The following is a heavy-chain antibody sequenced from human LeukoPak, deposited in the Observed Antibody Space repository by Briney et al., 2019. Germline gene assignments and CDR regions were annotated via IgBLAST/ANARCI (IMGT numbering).Heavy chain of an antibody. D-gene: IGHD2-2*01. CDR1: GYSFTSYW. CDR2: IYPGDSDT. CDR3: ARHTLGYCSSTSCGSSGDYYYYGMDV. J-gene: IGHJ6*02. Sequence: KHGESLKISCKGSGYSFTSYWIGWVRQMPGKGLEWMGIIYPGDSDTRYSPSFQGQVTISADKSISTAYLQWSSLKASDTAMYYCARHTLGYCSSTSCGSSGDYYYYGMDVWGQGTTVTVSS. V-gene: IGHV5-51*01.